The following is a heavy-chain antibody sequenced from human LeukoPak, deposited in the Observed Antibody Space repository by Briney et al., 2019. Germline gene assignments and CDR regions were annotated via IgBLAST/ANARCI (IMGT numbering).Heavy chain of an antibody. Sequence: PSGTLSLTCTVSGGSISSYYWSWIRQPAGKGLEWIGRIYTSGSTNYNPSLKSRVTMSVDTSKNQFSLKLSSVTAADTAVYYCARVVEMATIRFGYDAFDIWGQGTMVTVSS. CDR1: GGSISSYY. CDR2: IYTSGST. CDR3: ARVVEMATIRFGYDAFDI. J-gene: IGHJ3*02. D-gene: IGHD5-24*01. V-gene: IGHV4-4*07.